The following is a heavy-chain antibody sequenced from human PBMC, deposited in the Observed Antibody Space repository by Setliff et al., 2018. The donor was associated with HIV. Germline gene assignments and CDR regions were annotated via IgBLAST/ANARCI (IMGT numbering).Heavy chain of an antibody. J-gene: IGHJ4*02. V-gene: IGHV4-61*09. D-gene: IGHD3-10*01. CDR3: ARVGYHGSGMYSFDY. CDR2: IHTSGST. Sequence: PSETLSLTCTVSGGSISSGSYYWSWIRQPAGKGLEWIGHIHTSGSTKYNPSLKSRVTISADTSKNQFSLNLSSVTAAETAVYYCARVGYHGSGMYSFDYLGQGTLVTVSS. CDR1: GGSISSGSYY.